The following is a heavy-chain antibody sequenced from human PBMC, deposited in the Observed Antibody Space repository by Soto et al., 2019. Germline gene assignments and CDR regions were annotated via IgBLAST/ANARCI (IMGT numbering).Heavy chain of an antibody. CDR3: AKDSIRRSVSRSSTRARDGFDI. CDR1: GFTFEDYA. CDR2: ISWDSRSV. V-gene: IGHV3-9*01. D-gene: IGHD6-6*01. J-gene: IGHJ3*02. Sequence: EVHLVESGGGLVQPGGSLRLSCAVSGFTFEDYAMHWVRQAPGKGLEWVSGISWDSRSVAYADSVKGRFTISRDNAENSLHLQMNSLRAEDTAVYYCAKDSIRRSVSRSSTRARDGFDIWGQGTMVTVSS.